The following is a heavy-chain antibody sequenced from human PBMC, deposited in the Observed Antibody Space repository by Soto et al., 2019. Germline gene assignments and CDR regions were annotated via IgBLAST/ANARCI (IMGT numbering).Heavy chain of an antibody. CDR1: GFTFSMYS. D-gene: IGHD2-21*02. V-gene: IGHV3-7*03. CDR2: IPQEGGDG. J-gene: IGHJ6*02. CDR3: ARDQLILPAHDFFYGSDV. Sequence: DVQLVESGGAVVQPGESLRLSCEVSGFTFSMYSMTWVRQAPGKGLEWAAKIPQEGGDGHYADSVKGRFTISRDNAKNSVFLQMNNLRAADTAVYYCARDQLILPAHDFFYGSDVWGQGATVTVS.